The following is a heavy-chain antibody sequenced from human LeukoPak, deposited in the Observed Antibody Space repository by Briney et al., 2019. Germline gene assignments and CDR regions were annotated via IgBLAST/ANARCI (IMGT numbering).Heavy chain of an antibody. CDR3: VRTXGIFWSGAYYFDS. V-gene: IGHV1-8*01. J-gene: IGHJ4*02. D-gene: IGHD3-3*01. Sequence: GASVKVSCKASGDSFTSYDINWVRQATGQGLEWMGWMNPNSGNIGYAHKFQGRLTMTRNTSRSTAYMELRSLTSDDTAVYYCVRTXGIFWSGAYYFDSWGQGTLVTVSS. CDR2: MNPNSGNI. CDR1: GDSFTSYD.